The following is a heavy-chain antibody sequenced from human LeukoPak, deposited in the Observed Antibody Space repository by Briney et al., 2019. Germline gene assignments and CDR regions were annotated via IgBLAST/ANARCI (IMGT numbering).Heavy chain of an antibody. V-gene: IGHV3-33*01. CDR3: VRMGGDNGGKTLEN. D-gene: IGHD4-23*01. J-gene: IGHJ4*02. CDR1: GFTFSSYG. CDR2: IYYDGSNK. Sequence: GGSLRLSCAASGFTFSSYGMPWVRQAPGKGLDWVAMIYYDGSNKYYADSVKGRFTISRDNSRNTVYLQMNSLRVEDTAVYFCVRMGGDNGGKTLENWGQGTLVIVSS.